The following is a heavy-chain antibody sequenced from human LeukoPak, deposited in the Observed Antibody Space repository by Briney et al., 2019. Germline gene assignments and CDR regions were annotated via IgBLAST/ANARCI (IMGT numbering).Heavy chain of an antibody. CDR3: AKDPKAEEDY. J-gene: IGHJ4*02. CDR1: GFTFSSYG. Sequence: GGSLRLSCAASGFTFSSYGMHWVRQAPGKGLEWVAVISYDGSNKYYVDSVKGRFTISRDNSKNTLYLQMNSLRAEDTAVYYCAKDPKAEEDYWGQGTLVTVSS. CDR2: ISYDGSNK. V-gene: IGHV3-30*18.